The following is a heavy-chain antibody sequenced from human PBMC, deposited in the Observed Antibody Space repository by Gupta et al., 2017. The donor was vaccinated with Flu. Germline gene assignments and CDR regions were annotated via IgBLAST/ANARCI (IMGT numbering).Heavy chain of an antibody. CDR1: GMSLSNSGVG. Sequence: GMSLSNSGVGVDWIRQSPSKALEWLALVYGDNEKHFSPSLKGRLTITKDNSKSQVFLTMTNMSPLDTGTYFCARLFGRRPDQWGQGTRVTVSP. CDR3: ARLFGRRPDQ. J-gene: IGHJ4*02. D-gene: IGHD3-16*01. V-gene: IGHV2-5*02. CDR2: VYGDNEK.